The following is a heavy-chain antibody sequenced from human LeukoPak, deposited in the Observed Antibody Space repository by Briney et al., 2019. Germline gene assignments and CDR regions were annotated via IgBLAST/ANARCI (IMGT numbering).Heavy chain of an antibody. Sequence: GASVKVSCKASGYTFTDYYIHWLRQAPGQGLELMGCVTPSTGDTFYAQNFLGRVTMTRDTSISTAYMQLGGLKSDDTAVYYCARDIAPSGSWWFDSWGQGTLVSVSS. CDR2: VTPSTGDT. J-gene: IGHJ5*01. CDR1: GYTFTDYY. V-gene: IGHV1-2*02. D-gene: IGHD2-15*01. CDR3: ARDIAPSGSWWFDS.